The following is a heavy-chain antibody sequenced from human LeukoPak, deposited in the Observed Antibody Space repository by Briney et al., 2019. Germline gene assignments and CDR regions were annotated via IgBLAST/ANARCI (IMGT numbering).Heavy chain of an antibody. J-gene: IGHJ5*02. Sequence: ASVKVSCKASGYTFTGYYMHWVRQAPGQGLEWMGWINPNSGGTNYAQKFQGRVTMTRDTSISTAYMELSRLRSDDTAVYYCAKTIFGVVINPPDNWFDPWGQGTLVTVSP. D-gene: IGHD3-3*01. CDR3: AKTIFGVVINPPDNWFDP. CDR2: INPNSGGT. V-gene: IGHV1-2*02. CDR1: GYTFTGYY.